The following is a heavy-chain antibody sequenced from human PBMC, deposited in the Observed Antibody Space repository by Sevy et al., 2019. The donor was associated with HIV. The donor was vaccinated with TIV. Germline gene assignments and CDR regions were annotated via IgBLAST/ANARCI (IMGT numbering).Heavy chain of an antibody. CDR2: ISWNSGSI. V-gene: IGHV3-9*01. CDR3: AKDKGYWTNGVCYTSYYYYGMDV. CDR1: GFTFDDYA. D-gene: IGHD2-8*01. Sequence: GGSLRLSCAASGFTFDDYAMHWVRQAPGKGLEWVSGISWNSGSIGYADSVKGRFTISRDNAKNSLYLQMNSLRAEDTALYYCAKDKGYWTNGVCYTSYYYYGMDVWGQGTTVTVSS. J-gene: IGHJ6*02.